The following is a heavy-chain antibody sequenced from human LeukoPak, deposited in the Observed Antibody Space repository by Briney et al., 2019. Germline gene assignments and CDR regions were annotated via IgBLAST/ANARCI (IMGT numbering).Heavy chain of an antibody. Sequence: ASVKVSCKASGYTFTSYGISWLRQAPGQGLEWMGWISAYNGNTNYAQKFQGRVTMTRDTSISTAYMELSRLRSDDTAVYYCARDGSYYGRRYYMDVWGKGTTVTVSS. V-gene: IGHV1-18*01. J-gene: IGHJ6*03. CDR2: ISAYNGNT. CDR1: GYTFTSYG. D-gene: IGHD3-10*01. CDR3: ARDGSYYGRRYYMDV.